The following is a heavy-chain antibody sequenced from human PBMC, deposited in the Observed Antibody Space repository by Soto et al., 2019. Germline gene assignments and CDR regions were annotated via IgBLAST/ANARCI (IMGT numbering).Heavy chain of an antibody. D-gene: IGHD4-17*01. CDR1: GFSLSNVRMG. V-gene: IGHV2-26*01. Sequence: QVTLKESGPVLVKPTETLTLTCTVSGFSLSNVRMGVSWIRQPPGKALEWLAHIFSNDEKSYSTSLKSRLTISKDTSKSQVVLTMTNMDPVDTATYYCARTIFVWYGDYDYYYYYMDVWGKGTTVTVSS. CDR3: ARTIFVWYGDYDYYYYYMDV. J-gene: IGHJ6*03. CDR2: IFSNDEK.